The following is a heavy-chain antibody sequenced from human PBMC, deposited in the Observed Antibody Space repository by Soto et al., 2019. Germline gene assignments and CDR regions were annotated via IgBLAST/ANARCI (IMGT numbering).Heavy chain of an antibody. CDR3: ARDREYYDSSGLYFDY. V-gene: IGHV4-59*01. D-gene: IGHD3-22*01. J-gene: IGHJ4*02. Sequence: QVQLQESGPGLVKPSETLSLTCSVSGGSISDYYWSWIRQPPGKGLEWIGYTYYGWNTNYNPSHKSRVTISVDTSKNQFSLKLISVTAADTAVYYCARDREYYDSSGLYFDYWGQGTLVTVSS. CDR1: GGSISDYY. CDR2: TYYGWNT.